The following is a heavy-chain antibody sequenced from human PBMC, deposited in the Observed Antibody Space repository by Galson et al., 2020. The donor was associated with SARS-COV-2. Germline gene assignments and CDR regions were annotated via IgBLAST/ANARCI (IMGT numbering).Heavy chain of an antibody. CDR3: VTCSGGSWNFDY. V-gene: IGHV3-7*01. CDR2: IKQDGSEK. J-gene: IGHJ4*02. D-gene: IGHD2-15*01. CDR1: GFTFSSYW. Sequence: GESLKISCAASGFTFSSYWMSWVRQAPGKGPEWVANIKQDGSEKYYVDSVKGRFTISRDNAKNSLYLQMNSLRAEDTAVYYCVTCSGGSWNFDYWGQGTLVTVSS.